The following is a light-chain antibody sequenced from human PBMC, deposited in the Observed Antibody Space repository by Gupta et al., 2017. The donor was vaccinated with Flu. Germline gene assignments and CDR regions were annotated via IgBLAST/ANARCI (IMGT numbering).Light chain of an antibody. Sequence: EIVLTQSPATLSLSPGEGATLSCRASQSISNYLAWYQQKPGQAPRLLIYDASNRDTGIPARFSGSGYGTDFILTISSREPDDFAVYYCQQRSNWPPITFGHGTRLEIK. CDR2: DAS. CDR3: QQRSNWPPIT. J-gene: IGKJ5*01. V-gene: IGKV3-11*01. CDR1: QSISNY.